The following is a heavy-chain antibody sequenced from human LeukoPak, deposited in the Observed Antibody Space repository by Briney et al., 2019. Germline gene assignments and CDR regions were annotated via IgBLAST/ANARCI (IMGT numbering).Heavy chain of an antibody. CDR1: GFTFTSSA. D-gene: IGHD5-18*01. J-gene: IGHJ6*04. V-gene: IGHV1-58*01. Sequence: SVKVSCKVSGFTFTSSAVQWVRQARGQRLEWIGWIVVGSGNTNYAQKFQERVTITRDMSTSTAYMELSSLRSEDTAVYYCAASSGYSYYYYGMDVWGKGTTVTVSS. CDR3: AASSGYSYYYYGMDV. CDR2: IVVGSGNT.